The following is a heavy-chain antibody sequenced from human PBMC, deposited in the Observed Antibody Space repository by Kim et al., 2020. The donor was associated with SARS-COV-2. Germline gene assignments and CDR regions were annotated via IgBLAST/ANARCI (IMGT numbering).Heavy chain of an antibody. Sequence: KFQGRVTITADKSTSTAYMELSSLRSEDAAVYYCARAQIWFGESYNWFDPWGQGTLVTVSS. V-gene: IGHV1-69*04. D-gene: IGHD3-10*01. J-gene: IGHJ5*02. CDR3: ARAQIWFGESYNWFDP.